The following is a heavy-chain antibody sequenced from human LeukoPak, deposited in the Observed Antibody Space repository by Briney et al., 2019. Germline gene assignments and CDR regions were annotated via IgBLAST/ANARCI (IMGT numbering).Heavy chain of an antibody. CDR3: ARGVTGGNWVYYFDY. CDR1: LGSLSTYY. D-gene: IGHD1-1*01. V-gene: IGHV4-59*01. Sequence: PSETLSLTRTVSLGSLSTYYWSWIRQPPARGLDRVGYIYYSGNTNHNPSLKSRVTISVDTSKNPFSLKLTSVTAADTAIYYCARGVTGGNWVYYFDYWGQGTLVTVSS. CDR2: IYYSGNT. J-gene: IGHJ4*02.